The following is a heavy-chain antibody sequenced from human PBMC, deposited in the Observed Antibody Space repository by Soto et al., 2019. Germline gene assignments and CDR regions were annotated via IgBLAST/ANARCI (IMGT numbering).Heavy chain of an antibody. CDR3: ARLPLVFFFGDTATTEIYSLP. J-gene: IGHJ5*02. V-gene: IGHV1-8*01. CDR1: GYTFTSYD. Sequence: ASVKVSCKASGYTFTSYDINWVRQATGQGLEWMGWMNPNSGNTGYAQKFQGRVTMTRNTSISTAYMELSSLRSEDTAVYYCARLPLVFFFGDTATTEIYSLPWRE. D-gene: IGHD2-21*01. CDR2: MNPNSGNT.